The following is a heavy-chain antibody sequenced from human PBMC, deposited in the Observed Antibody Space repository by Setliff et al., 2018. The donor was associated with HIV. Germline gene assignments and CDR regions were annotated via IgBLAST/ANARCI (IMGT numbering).Heavy chain of an antibody. Sequence: PSETLSLTCTVSGGFVSRSSYYWGWIRQPRGKRLEWIGTIYYNGDTQYNPSFKSRVIMSVDTSKNQFSLRLISVTAAGTAVYYCVRMEATRPPRGLDYWGPGTLVTAPQ. CDR3: VRMEATRPPRGLDY. CDR2: IYYNGDT. J-gene: IGHJ4*02. D-gene: IGHD6-6*01. V-gene: IGHV4-39*01. CDR1: GGFVSRSSYY.